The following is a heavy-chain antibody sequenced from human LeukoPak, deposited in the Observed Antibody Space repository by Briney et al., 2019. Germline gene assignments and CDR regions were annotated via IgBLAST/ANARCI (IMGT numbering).Heavy chain of an antibody. CDR3: AGAPYISGWDSPVPFDY. D-gene: IGHD6-19*01. CDR2: IYISGST. CDR1: GGSISSDSYC. J-gene: IGHJ4*02. Sequence: PSETLSLTCTVSGGSISSDSYCWSWIRQPAGKGLEWIGRIYISGSTNYNSSLRSRVTISVDTSKNQFSLKLSSVTAADTAVYYCAGAPYISGWDSPVPFDYWGQGTLVTVSS. V-gene: IGHV4-61*02.